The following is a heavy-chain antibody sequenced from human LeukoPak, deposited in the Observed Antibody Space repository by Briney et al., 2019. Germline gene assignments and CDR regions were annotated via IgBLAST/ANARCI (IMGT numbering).Heavy chain of an antibody. J-gene: IGHJ4*02. D-gene: IGHD3-22*01. V-gene: IGHV3-23*01. CDR3: AKARPRVVVISYYFDY. CDR2: ISGSGGST. Sequence: GGSLRLSCAASGFTFSSYAMSWVRQAPGKGLEWVSAISGSGGSTYYADSVKGRFTISRDNSKNTLYLQMNSLRAEDTAVYYCAKARPRVVVISYYFDYWGQGTLVTVSS. CDR1: GFTFSSYA.